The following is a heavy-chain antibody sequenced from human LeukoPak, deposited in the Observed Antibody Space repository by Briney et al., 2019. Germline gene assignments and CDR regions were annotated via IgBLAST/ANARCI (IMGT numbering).Heavy chain of an antibody. D-gene: IGHD3-22*01. Sequence: SETLSLTCTVSGGSISSYYWSWIRQPPGKGLEWIGYIYYSGSTNYNPSLKSRVTISVDTSKNQFSLKLSSVTAADTAVYYCARVDSSGYYFDYWGQGTLVTVS. CDR3: ARVDSSGYYFDY. V-gene: IGHV4-59*01. J-gene: IGHJ4*02. CDR1: GGSISSYY. CDR2: IYYSGST.